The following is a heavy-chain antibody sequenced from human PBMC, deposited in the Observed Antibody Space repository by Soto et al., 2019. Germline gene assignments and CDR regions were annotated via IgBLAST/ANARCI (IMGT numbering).Heavy chain of an antibody. D-gene: IGHD3-9*01. J-gene: IGHJ5*02. CDR3: ARGRTYYDILTGYRTNWFDP. Sequence: SETLSLTCAGYGGSFSGYYWSWIRQPPGKGLEWIGEINHSGSTNYNPSLKSRVTISVDTSKNQFSLKLSSVTAADTAVYYCARGRTYYDILTGYRTNWFDPWGQGTLVTVS. CDR1: GGSFSGYY. CDR2: INHSGST. V-gene: IGHV4-34*01.